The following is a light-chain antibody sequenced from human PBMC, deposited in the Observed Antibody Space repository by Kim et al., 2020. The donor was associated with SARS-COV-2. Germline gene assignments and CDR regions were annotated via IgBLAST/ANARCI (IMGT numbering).Light chain of an antibody. CDR2: DVS. J-gene: IGLJ1*01. Sequence: GQSTTISCTGTSSDVGGYNYVSWYQQHPGKAPKLMIYDVSKRPSGVSNRFSGSKSGNTASLTISGLQAEDEADYYCSSYTRSSTYVFGTGTKVTVL. CDR3: SSYTRSSTYV. V-gene: IGLV2-14*04. CDR1: SSDVGGYNY.